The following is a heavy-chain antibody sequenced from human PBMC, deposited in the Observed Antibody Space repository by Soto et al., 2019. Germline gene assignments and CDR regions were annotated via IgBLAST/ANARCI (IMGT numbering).Heavy chain of an antibody. CDR1: GYSFTSYW. V-gene: IGHV5-51*01. J-gene: IGHJ6*02. CDR2: IYPGDSDT. D-gene: IGHD6-13*01. CDR3: ARPGLMGTLAAAEPLVMYV. Sequence: PGESLKISCKGSGYSFTSYWIGWVRQMPGKGLEWMGIIYPGDSDTRYSPSFQGQVTISADKSISTAYLQWSSLKASDTAMYYCARPGLMGTLAAAEPLVMYVRGQGTTVLVSS.